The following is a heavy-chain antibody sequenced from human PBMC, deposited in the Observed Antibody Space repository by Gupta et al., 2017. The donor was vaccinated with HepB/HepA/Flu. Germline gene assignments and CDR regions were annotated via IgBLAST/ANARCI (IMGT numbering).Heavy chain of an antibody. Sequence: QITLKESGPTRVKPTQTLALTCPFSGFSLTPRPVGVGWIRQPPGKALEWLGFGYWDDDNRYNPSLKSRLTITKDTSKNQVVLTMTNMDPVDTATYYCAHRLPYNGNWDGGAFDFWGQGTMVIVSS. J-gene: IGHJ3*01. CDR1: GFSLTPRPVG. CDR2: GYWDDDN. V-gene: IGHV2-5*02. CDR3: AHRLPYNGNWDGGAFDF. D-gene: IGHD1-7*01.